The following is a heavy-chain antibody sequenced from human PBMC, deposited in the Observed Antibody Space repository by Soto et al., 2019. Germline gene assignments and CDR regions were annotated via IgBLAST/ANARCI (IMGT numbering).Heavy chain of an antibody. D-gene: IGHD2-2*01. J-gene: IGHJ6*03. Sequence: SGPTLVNPTQTLTLTCTFSGFSLSTSGMCVSWIRKPPGKALEWLARIDWDDDKYYSTSLKTRLTISKDTSKNHLVLTMTNMDPVDTATYYCARIILVPAAPYYYYYMDVWGKGTTVTVSS. CDR1: GFSLSTSGMC. V-gene: IGHV2-70*11. CDR3: ARIILVPAAPYYYYYMDV. CDR2: IDWDDDK.